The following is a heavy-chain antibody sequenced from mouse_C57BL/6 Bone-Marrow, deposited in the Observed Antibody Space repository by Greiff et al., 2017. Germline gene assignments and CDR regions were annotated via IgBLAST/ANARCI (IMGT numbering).Heavy chain of an antibody. CDR2: INPNNGGT. V-gene: IGHV1-18*01. CDR3: ARRRATVVDYAMEY. D-gene: IGHD1-1*01. Sequence: EVQLQQSGPELVKPGASVKIPCKASGYKFTDYNMDWVKQSHGKSLEWIGDINPNNGGTIYNQKFKGKATLTVDKSSSTAYMELRSLTSEDTAVYYCARRRATVVDYAMEYWGQGTSVTVSS. CDR1: GYKFTDYN. J-gene: IGHJ4*01.